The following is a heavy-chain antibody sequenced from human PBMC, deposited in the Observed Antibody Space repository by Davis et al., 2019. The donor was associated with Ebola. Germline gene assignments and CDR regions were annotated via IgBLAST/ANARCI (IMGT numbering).Heavy chain of an antibody. CDR2: ISAYNGNT. J-gene: IGHJ4*02. Sequence: ASVKVSCKASGYTFTSYGISWVRQAPGQGLEWMGWISAYNGNTNYAQKLQGRVTMTTDTSTSTAYMELRSLRSEDTAVYYCARDHPDYGDYGGADYWGQGTLVTVSS. V-gene: IGHV1-18*01. CDR3: ARDHPDYGDYGGADY. D-gene: IGHD4-17*01. CDR1: GYTFTSYG.